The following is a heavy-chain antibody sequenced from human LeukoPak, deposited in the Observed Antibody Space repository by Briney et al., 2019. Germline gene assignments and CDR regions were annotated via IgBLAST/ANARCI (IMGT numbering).Heavy chain of an antibody. CDR3: ARVRTGDIDY. Sequence: PSETLSLTCTISGDSTSSDRYYGGWVRQPPGTGLEWIGYIYYSGSTNYNPSLKSRVTISVDTSKNQFSLKPSSVTAADTAVYYCARVRTGDIDYWGQGTLVTVSS. CDR2: IYYSGST. J-gene: IGHJ4*02. V-gene: IGHV4-61*01. CDR1: GDSTSSDRYY. D-gene: IGHD7-27*01.